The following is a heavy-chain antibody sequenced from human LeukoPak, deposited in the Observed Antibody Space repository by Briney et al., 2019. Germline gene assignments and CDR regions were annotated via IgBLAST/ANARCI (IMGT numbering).Heavy chain of an antibody. CDR1: GFTFDDYA. J-gene: IGHJ4*02. D-gene: IGHD6-25*01. CDR3: AKARAYSSVRYFDY. CDR2: ISWNSGSI. Sequence: PGGSLRLSCAASGFTFDDYAMHWVRQAPGKGLEWVSGISWNSGSIGYADSVKGRFTISRDNAKNSLYLQMNSLRAEDTALYYCAKARAYSSVRYFDYWGQGTLVTVSS. V-gene: IGHV3-9*01.